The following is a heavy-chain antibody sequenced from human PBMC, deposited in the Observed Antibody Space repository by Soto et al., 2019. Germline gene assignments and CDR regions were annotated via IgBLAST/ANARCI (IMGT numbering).Heavy chain of an antibody. D-gene: IGHD6-13*01. CDR2: INWNSCSI. J-gene: IGHJ1*01. Sequence: GGSLRLSCTASGFTFSSYAMSWVRQPPWEGLEWVSGINWNSCSIGYGDAVKGRFAISRDHAKSSLHLQMNRLSAEDTAFYYCVKDESINWYSGHFRHWGQCTLV. CDR3: VKDESINWYSGHFRH. CDR1: GFTFSSYA. V-gene: IGHV3-9*01.